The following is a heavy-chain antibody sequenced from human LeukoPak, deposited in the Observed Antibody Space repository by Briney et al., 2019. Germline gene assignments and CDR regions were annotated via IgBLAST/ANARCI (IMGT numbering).Heavy chain of an antibody. Sequence: SETLSLTCTVSRASVTTYYWSWIRQPPGKGLEWIGEINHSGSTNYNPSLKSRVTISVDTSKNQFSLKLSSVTAADTAVYYCAREVKGKAVAGYYFDYWGQGTLVTVSS. CDR2: INHSGST. CDR1: RASVTTYY. D-gene: IGHD6-19*01. V-gene: IGHV4-34*01. CDR3: AREVKGKAVAGYYFDY. J-gene: IGHJ4*02.